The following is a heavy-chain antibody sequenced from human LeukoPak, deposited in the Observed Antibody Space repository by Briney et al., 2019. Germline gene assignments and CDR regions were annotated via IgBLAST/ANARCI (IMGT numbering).Heavy chain of an antibody. CDR2: IYYSGST. CDR1: GGSISSGDYY. D-gene: IGHD5-24*01. CDR3: AREAEMATNWFDP. J-gene: IGHJ5*02. V-gene: IGHV4-30-4*08. Sequence: PSETLSLTCTVSGGSISSGDYYWSWIRRPPGKGLEWIGYIYYSGSTYYNPSLKSRVTISVDTSKNQLSLKLSSVTAADTAVYYCAREAEMATNWFDPWGQGTLVTVSS.